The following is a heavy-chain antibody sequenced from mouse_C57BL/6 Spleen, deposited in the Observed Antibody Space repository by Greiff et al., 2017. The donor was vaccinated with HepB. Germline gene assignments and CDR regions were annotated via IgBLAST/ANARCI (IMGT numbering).Heavy chain of an antibody. CDR2: IDPSDSYT. Sequence: VQLQQPGAELVMPGASVKLSCKASGYTFTSYWMHWVKQRPGQGLEWIGEIDPSDSYTNYNQKFKGKSTLTVDKSSSTAYMQLSSLTSEDSAVYYCARGYQRGAWFAYWGQGTLGTVSA. V-gene: IGHV1-69*01. CDR1: GYTFTSYW. J-gene: IGHJ3*01. CDR3: ARGYQRGAWFAY. D-gene: IGHD2-14*01.